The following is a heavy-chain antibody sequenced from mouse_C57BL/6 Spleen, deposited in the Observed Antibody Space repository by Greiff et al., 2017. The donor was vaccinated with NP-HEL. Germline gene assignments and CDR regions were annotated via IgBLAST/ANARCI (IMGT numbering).Heavy chain of an antibody. CDR2: IRNKANGYTT. Sequence: EVQGVESGGGLVQPGGSLSLSCAASGFTFTDYYMSWVRQPPGKALEWLGFIRNKANGYTTEYSASVKGRFTISRDNSQSILYLQMNALRAEDSATYYCARLYYYGSSLWYFDVWGTGTTVTVSS. CDR3: ARLYYYGSSLWYFDV. D-gene: IGHD1-1*01. V-gene: IGHV7-3*01. J-gene: IGHJ1*03. CDR1: GFTFTDYY.